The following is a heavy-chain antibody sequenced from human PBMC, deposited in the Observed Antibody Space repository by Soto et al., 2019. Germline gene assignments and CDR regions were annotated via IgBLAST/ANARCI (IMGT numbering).Heavy chain of an antibody. CDR1: GYTFTSYD. CDR2: MNPNSGNT. V-gene: IGHV1-8*01. J-gene: IGHJ3*01. CDR3: ARDLKLLRGVEPAVGLG. Sequence: ASVKVSCKASGYTFTSYDIDWVRQATGQGLEWMGWMNPNSGNTGYAQKFQGRVTMTRNTSISTAYMELSSLRSEDTAVYYCARDLKLLRGVEPAVGLGWGQGTMVTVSS. D-gene: IGHD2-2*01.